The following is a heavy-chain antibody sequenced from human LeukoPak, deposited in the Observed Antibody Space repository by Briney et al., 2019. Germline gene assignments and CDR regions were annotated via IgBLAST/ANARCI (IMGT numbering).Heavy chain of an antibody. CDR1: GGSISSYY. V-gene: IGHV4-59*01. CDR2: IYYSGST. Sequence: SETLSLTCTVSGGSISSYYWIWIRQPPGRGLEWIGYIYYSGSTNYNPSLKSRVTISVDTSKNQFSLKLSSVTAADTAVYYCARDGANWYFDLWGRGTLVTVSS. CDR3: ARDGANWYFDL. J-gene: IGHJ2*01. D-gene: IGHD3-16*01.